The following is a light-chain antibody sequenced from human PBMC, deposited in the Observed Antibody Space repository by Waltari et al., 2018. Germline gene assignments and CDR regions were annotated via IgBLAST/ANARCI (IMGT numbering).Light chain of an antibody. Sequence: DIVMTQSPDSLAVSLGERATINFRSSQSVLDNTKNRNHLAWFQQKPGQPPKLLICWASTREFGVPDRFSGSGSGTDFTLTISSLQAEDVAVYYCQQYYNTPRTFGQGTKVEVK. V-gene: IGKV4-1*01. CDR1: QSVLDNTKNRNH. CDR3: QQYYNTPRT. CDR2: WAS. J-gene: IGKJ1*01.